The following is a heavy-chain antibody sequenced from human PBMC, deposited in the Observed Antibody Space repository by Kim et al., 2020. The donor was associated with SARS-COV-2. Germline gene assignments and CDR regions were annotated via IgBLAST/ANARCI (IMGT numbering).Heavy chain of an antibody. Sequence: AYAVKGRFTGSRNNSKNALYLEMTSLRAEDTALYYCVKRGYTSTASFDYWGQGTLVTVSS. D-gene: IGHD5-12*01. J-gene: IGHJ4*02. CDR3: VKRGYTSTASFDY. V-gene: IGHV3-74*01.